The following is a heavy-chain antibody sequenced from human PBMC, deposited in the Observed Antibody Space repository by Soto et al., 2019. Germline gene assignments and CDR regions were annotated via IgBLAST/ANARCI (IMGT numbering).Heavy chain of an antibody. CDR3: AKPSSGWYGGGDY. V-gene: IGHV3-23*01. CDR2: ISGSGGST. D-gene: IGHD6-19*01. Sequence: EVQLLESGGGLVQPGGSLRLSCAASGFTFSSYAMSWVRQAPGKGLEWVSAISGSGGSTYYADSVKGRFTISRDNSKNTLYLQMNSLRAEDTAVYCCAKPSSGWYGGGDYWGQGTLVTVSS. J-gene: IGHJ4*02. CDR1: GFTFSSYA.